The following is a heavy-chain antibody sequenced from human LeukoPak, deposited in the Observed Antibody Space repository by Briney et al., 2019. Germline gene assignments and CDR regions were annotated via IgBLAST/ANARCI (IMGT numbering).Heavy chain of an antibody. J-gene: IGHJ4*02. CDR1: GFTVSSNS. D-gene: IGHD6-13*01. Sequence: GGSLRLSCTVSGFTVSSNSMSWVRQAPGKGLEWVSFIYSGTIHYSDSVKGRFTISRDNAKNSLYLQMNSLRVEDTAVYYCARGSSSWYYFDYWGQGTLVTVSS. CDR2: IYSGTI. CDR3: ARGSSSWYYFDY. V-gene: IGHV3-53*01.